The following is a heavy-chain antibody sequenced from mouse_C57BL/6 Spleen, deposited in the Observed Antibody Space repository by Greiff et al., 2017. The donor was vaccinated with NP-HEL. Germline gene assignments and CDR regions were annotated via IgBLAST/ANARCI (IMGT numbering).Heavy chain of an antibody. D-gene: IGHD4-1*01. J-gene: IGHJ3*01. CDR2: ISYSGST. V-gene: IGHV3-8*01. CDR1: GYSITSDY. Sequence: EVKLEESGPGLAKPSQTLSLTCSVTGYSITSDYWNWIRKFPGNKLEYMGYISYSGSTYYNPSLKSRISITRDTSKNQYSLQLNSVTTEDTATYYCARSGAWDVAWFAYWGQGTLVTVSA. CDR3: ARSGAWDVAWFAY.